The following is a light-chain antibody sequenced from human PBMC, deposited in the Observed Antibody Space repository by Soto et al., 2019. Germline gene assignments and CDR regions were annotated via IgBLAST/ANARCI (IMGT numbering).Light chain of an antibody. CDR3: QQRSNWPLFT. CDR1: QSVSSY. V-gene: IGKV3-11*01. Sequence: EIVLTKSPATLSLSPGERATLSCRACQSVSSYLAWYQQKPGQAPRLLIYDASNRATGIPARFSGSGSGTDFTLTISSLEPEDFAVYYCQQRSNWPLFTFGPGTTVDIK. J-gene: IGKJ3*01. CDR2: DAS.